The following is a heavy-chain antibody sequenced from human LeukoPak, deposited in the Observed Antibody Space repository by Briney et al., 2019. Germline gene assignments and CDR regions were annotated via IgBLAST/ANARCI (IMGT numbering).Heavy chain of an antibody. CDR3: ARGIRAYSWFDP. Sequence: GASVKVSCKASGYTFTSYDINWVRQATGQGLEWMGWMNPNSGNTGCAQKFQGRVTITRNTSISTAYMELSSLRSEDTAVYYCARGIRAYSWFDPWGQGTLVTVSS. J-gene: IGHJ5*02. V-gene: IGHV1-8*03. CDR2: MNPNSGNT. D-gene: IGHD2-21*01. CDR1: GYTFTSYD.